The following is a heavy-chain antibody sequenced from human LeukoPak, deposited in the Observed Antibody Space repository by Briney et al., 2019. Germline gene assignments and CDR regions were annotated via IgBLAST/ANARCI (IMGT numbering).Heavy chain of an antibody. D-gene: IGHD2-15*01. CDR2: INHSGST. CDR3: ARGHGYCSGGSCYHYDYYMDV. Sequence: PSETLSLTCAVYGGSFSGYYWSWIRQPPGKGLEWIGEINHSGSTNYNPSLKSRVTTSVDTSKNQFSLKLSSVTAADTAVYYCARGHGYCSGGSCYHYDYYMDVWGKGTTVTVSS. CDR1: GGSFSGYY. V-gene: IGHV4-34*01. J-gene: IGHJ6*03.